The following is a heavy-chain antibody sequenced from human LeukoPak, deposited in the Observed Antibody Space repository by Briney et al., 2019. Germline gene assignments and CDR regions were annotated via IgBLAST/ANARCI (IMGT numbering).Heavy chain of an antibody. D-gene: IGHD6-13*01. Sequence: GGSLRLSCAASGFTFSSYAMSWVRQAPGKGREWVSAISGSGDSTSYADSMKGRFTISRDNSKNTLFVQMNSLRAEDTAVYYCAKDVYISSPYYFDYWGQGTLVTVSS. V-gene: IGHV3-23*01. CDR3: AKDVYISSPYYFDY. CDR2: ISGSGDST. CDR1: GFTFSSYA. J-gene: IGHJ4*02.